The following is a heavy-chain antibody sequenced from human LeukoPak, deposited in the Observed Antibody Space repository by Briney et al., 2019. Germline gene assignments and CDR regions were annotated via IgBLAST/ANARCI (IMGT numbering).Heavy chain of an antibody. V-gene: IGHV1-2*02. CDR1: GYTFIGYY. J-gene: IGHJ6*03. D-gene: IGHD1-14*01. Sequence: GAAVKVSCKASGYTFIGYYMHWVRQAPGQGLEWMGWINPNSGGTNYAQKFQGRVTMTRDTSINTAYMELSRLRSDDTAVYYCARDPDDYYYYYYMDVWGKGTTVTVSS. CDR2: INPNSGGT. CDR3: ARDPDDYYYYYYMDV.